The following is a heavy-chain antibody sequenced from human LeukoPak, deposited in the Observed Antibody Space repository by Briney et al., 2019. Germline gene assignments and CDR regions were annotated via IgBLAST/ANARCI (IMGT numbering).Heavy chain of an antibody. J-gene: IGHJ6*02. V-gene: IGHV3-23*01. CDR2: ISGSGGST. CDR3: AKEVVPAASDYYYGMDV. CDR1: GFTFSSYA. Sequence: GGSLRLSCAASGFTFSSYAMSWVRQAPGKGLEWVSAISGSGGSTYYADSVKGRFTISRDNSKNTLYLQMNSLRAEDTAVYYCAKEVVPAASDYYYGMDVWGQGATVTVSS. D-gene: IGHD2-2*01.